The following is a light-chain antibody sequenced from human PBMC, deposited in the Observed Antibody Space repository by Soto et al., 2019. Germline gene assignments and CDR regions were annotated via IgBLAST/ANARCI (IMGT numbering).Light chain of an antibody. CDR1: QHVSSH. CDR2: RAS. CDR3: QQYNNWPYT. J-gene: IGKJ2*01. Sequence: EIVMTQSPATLSVSPGGSATLSCRASQHVSSHFAWYRQKPGQAPTLLIYRASTRATGIPARFSGSGSGTEFTLTISSLQSEDFAVYYCQQYNNWPYTFGQGTKLEIK. V-gene: IGKV3-15*01.